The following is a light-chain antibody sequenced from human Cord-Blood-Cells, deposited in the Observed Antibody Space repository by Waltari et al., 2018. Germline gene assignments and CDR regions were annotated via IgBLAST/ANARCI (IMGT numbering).Light chain of an antibody. CDR3: QQYNNWPT. V-gene: IGKV3-15*01. CDR1: QSVSSN. J-gene: IGKJ1*01. Sequence: EIVMTQSPATLSVSPGERATLSCRASQSVSSNLAWYQQKPGQAPRLLIYCASTRATGIPARFRGSGSGTEFTLTISSLQSEDFAVYYCQQYNNWPTFGQGTKVEIK. CDR2: CAS.